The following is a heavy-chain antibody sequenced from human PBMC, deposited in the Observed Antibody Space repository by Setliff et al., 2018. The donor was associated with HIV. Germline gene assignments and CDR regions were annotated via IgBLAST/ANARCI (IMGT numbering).Heavy chain of an antibody. CDR1: GGSIGSTGFY. J-gene: IGHJ4*02. Sequence: PSETLSLTCIVSGGSIGSTGFYGGWIRQPPGKGLEWIGTLYFSGRTYYSPSLKSRVAMSVDKSKNQFSLKLKSVTVADTAVYYCATLDPSGGNFLAYWGQGTLVTVSS. V-gene: IGHV4-39*01. D-gene: IGHD2-21*02. CDR2: LYFSGRT. CDR3: ATLDPSGGNFLAY.